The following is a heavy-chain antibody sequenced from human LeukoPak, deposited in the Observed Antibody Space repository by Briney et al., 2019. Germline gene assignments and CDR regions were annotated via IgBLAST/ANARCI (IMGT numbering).Heavy chain of an antibody. V-gene: IGHV3-30*04. J-gene: IGHJ4*02. CDR3: ARALLAAAGTSHFDY. Sequence: PGRSLRLSCAASGCTFSSYAMHWVRQAPGKGLEWVAVISYDGSNKYYADSVKGRFTISRDNSKNTLYLQMNSLRAEDTAVYYCARALLAAAGTSHFDYWGQGTLVTVSS. CDR1: GCTFSSYA. CDR2: ISYDGSNK. D-gene: IGHD6-13*01.